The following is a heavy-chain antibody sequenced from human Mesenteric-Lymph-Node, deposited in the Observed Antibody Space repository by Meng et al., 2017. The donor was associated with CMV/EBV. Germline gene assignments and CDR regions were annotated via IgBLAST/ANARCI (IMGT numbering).Heavy chain of an antibody. V-gene: IGHV3-53*01. Sequence: GESLKISCAASGFTVSSNYMSWVRQAPGKGLEWVSVIYRGGNTYYADSMKGRFTISRDNSKNTVYLQMNNLRAEDTAVYYCARYFYDTSGSYGDYYYGLDVWGQGTTVTVS. J-gene: IGHJ6*02. CDR1: GFTVSSNY. D-gene: IGHD3-22*01. CDR3: ARYFYDTSGSYGDYYYGLDV. CDR2: IYRGGNT.